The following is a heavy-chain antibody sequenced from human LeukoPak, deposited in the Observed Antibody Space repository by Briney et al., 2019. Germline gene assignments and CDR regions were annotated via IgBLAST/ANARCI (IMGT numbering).Heavy chain of an antibody. Sequence: ASVKVSCKASGGTFSSYAISWVRQAPGQGLEWMGGIIPIFGTANYAQKFQGRVTITADESTSTAYMELSSLRSEDTAVYYCARGDSSGYYYFDYWGQGTLVTVSS. CDR1: GGTFSSYA. V-gene: IGHV1-69*13. D-gene: IGHD6-19*01. CDR3: ARGDSSGYYYFDY. CDR2: IIPIFGTA. J-gene: IGHJ4*02.